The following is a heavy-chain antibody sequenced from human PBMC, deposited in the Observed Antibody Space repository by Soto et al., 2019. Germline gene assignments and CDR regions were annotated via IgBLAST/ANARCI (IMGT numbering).Heavy chain of an antibody. CDR1: GFTFDDYA. CDR3: VNSEYGDYAFDY. D-gene: IGHD4-17*01. J-gene: IGHJ4*02. Sequence: EVQLVESGGGLVQPGRSLRLSCAASGFTFDDYAMHWVRQSPRKGLEWVSGISWNSGSIGYANSVKRQFTISQDNAKNSLYPQMNSLRAEDTALYDCVNSEYGDYAFDYWGQGTLVTVSS. V-gene: IGHV3-9*01. CDR2: ISWNSGSI.